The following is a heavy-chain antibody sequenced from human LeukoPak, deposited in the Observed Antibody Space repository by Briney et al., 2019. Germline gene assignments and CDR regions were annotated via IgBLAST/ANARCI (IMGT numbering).Heavy chain of an antibody. Sequence: GRSQRLSCAASGLTFSSYAMHWVRQAPGKGLEWVAVISYDGNNTFYADSVKGRFIISRDNSKTTLFLQMNSLRAEDTAVYYCATEGSVNYYYDISGYYQYWGQGTLVTVSS. J-gene: IGHJ4*02. V-gene: IGHV3-30-3*01. D-gene: IGHD3-22*01. CDR1: GLTFSSYA. CDR2: ISYDGNNT. CDR3: ATEGSVNYYYDISGYYQY.